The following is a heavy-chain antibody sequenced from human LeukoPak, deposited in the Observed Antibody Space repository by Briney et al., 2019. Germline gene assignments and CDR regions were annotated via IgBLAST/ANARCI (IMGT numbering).Heavy chain of an antibody. Sequence: GGSLRLSCAASGFTFSSYEMNWVRQAPGKGVEGVSYISSSGSTIYNADSVKRRFTISRDNAKNSLYLQMNSMRAEDTAVYYCARAIAAPWLYYYYYYMDVWGKGTTVTISS. J-gene: IGHJ6*03. CDR3: ARAIAAPWLYYYYYYMDV. CDR1: GFTFSSYE. V-gene: IGHV3-48*03. CDR2: ISSSGSTI. D-gene: IGHD6-13*01.